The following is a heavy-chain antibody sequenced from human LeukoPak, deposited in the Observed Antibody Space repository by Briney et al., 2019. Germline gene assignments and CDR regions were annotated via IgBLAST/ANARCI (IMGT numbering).Heavy chain of an antibody. CDR1: GGSISSSNW. D-gene: IGHD6-6*01. V-gene: IGHV4-4*02. CDR2: IYHSGST. Sequence: SETLSLTCAVSGGSISSSNWWSWVRQPPGKGLEWIGEIYHSGSTNYNPSLKSRVTISVDTSKNQFSLKLSSVTAADTAVYYCARKGGGQLVNTRRWFDPWGQGTLVTVSS. J-gene: IGHJ5*02. CDR3: ARKGGGQLVNTRRWFDP.